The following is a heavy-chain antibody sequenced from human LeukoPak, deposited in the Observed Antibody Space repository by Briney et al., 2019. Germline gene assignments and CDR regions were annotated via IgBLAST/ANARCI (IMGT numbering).Heavy chain of an antibody. CDR2: ISVTSTT. V-gene: IGHV3-23*01. Sequence: GGSLRLSCAASGFTFSNYAMSWARQAPGKGLEWVSSISVTSTTYYLDSVKGGFTISRDKYKNELYLEVNSLGADDTALYYCAKCNLDNCREGFDIWGQGTMVTVSS. CDR3: AKCNLDNCREGFDI. J-gene: IGHJ3*02. D-gene: IGHD1-1*01. CDR1: GFTFSNYA.